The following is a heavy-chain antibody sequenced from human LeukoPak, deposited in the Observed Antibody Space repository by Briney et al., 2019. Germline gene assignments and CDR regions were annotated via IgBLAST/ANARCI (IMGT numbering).Heavy chain of an antibody. CDR2: ISSGSTYI. J-gene: IGHJ3*02. D-gene: IGHD1-26*01. Sequence: GGSLRLSCAASGFTFSSYSMSWVRQAPGKGLEWVSSISSGSTYIYYADSMKGRFTISRDNAKNSLYLQMNTLRAEDTAVYYCARDRIYSGIYHDTFDIGGHGTMVTVSS. CDR1: GFTFSSYS. V-gene: IGHV3-21*01. CDR3: ARDRIYSGIYHDTFDI.